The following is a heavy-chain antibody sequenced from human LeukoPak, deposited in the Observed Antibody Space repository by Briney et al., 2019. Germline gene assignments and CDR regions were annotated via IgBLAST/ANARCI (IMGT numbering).Heavy chain of an antibody. CDR2: IIPSGGRT. Sequence: ASVKVSCKASGYTFTSYYMHWVRQAPGQGLEWMGIIIPSGGRTSYAQKFQGRVTMTRDTSTNTVYMELSSLRSEDTAVYYCATAIWGITMIVDDYWGQGTLVTVSS. D-gene: IGHD3-22*01. CDR1: GYTFTSYY. CDR3: ATAIWGITMIVDDY. V-gene: IGHV1-46*01. J-gene: IGHJ4*02.